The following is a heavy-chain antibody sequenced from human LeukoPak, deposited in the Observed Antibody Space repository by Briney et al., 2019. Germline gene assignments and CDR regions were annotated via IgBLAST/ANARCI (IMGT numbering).Heavy chain of an antibody. J-gene: IGHJ4*02. D-gene: IGHD6-19*01. Sequence: GGSLRLSCAVSGFTFSSYAMTWVRQAPGKGLEWVSAISGTDANTYYADSVKGRFTTSRDNPRSTLYLQMNSLSNEDTAVYYCAYADNNGWYYFDYWGQGTLVTVSS. CDR1: GFTFSSYA. V-gene: IGHV3-23*01. CDR2: ISGTDANT. CDR3: AYADNNGWYYFDY.